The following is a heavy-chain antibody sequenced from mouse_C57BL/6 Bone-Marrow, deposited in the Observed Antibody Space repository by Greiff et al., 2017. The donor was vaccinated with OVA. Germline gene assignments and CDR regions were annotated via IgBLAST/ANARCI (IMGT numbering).Heavy chain of an antibody. Sequence: VQLQQPGAELVRPGSSVKLSCKASGYTFTSYWMDWVKQRPGQGLEWIGNIYPSDSETHYNQKFKDKATLTVDKSSSTAYMQLSSLTSEDSAVYYCARGGLRYRYWGQGTTLTVSS. D-gene: IGHD1-1*01. J-gene: IGHJ2*01. CDR2: IYPSDSET. V-gene: IGHV1-61*01. CDR3: ARGGLRYRY. CDR1: GYTFTSYW.